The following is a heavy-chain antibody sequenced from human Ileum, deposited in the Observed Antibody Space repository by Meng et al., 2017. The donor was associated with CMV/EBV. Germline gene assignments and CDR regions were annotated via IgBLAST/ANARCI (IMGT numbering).Heavy chain of an antibody. CDR1: GYTFRGCW. J-gene: IGHJ4*02. V-gene: IGHV5-51*04. CDR2: IYPGDSDT. Sequence: SCRGSGYTFRGCWLGWVRQMPGRGLEWMGMIYPGDSDTRYSPSFEGQITISADEPISTAYLQWASLKASDSAFYYCARRYSGSYWDYWGRGTLVTVSS. D-gene: IGHD1-26*01. CDR3: ARRYSGSYWDY.